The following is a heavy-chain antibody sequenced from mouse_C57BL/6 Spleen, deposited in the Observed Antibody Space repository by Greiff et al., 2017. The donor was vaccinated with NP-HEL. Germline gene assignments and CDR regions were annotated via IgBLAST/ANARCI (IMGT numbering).Heavy chain of an antibody. CDR3: ASRDPFFDY. Sequence: QVQLQQPGAELVKPGASVKLSCKASGYTFTSYWMQWVKQRPGQGLEWIGEIDPSDSYTNYNQKFKGKATLTVDTSSSTAYMQLSSLTSEDSAVYYWASRDPFFDYWGQGTTLTVSS. CDR2: IDPSDSYT. CDR1: GYTFTSYW. V-gene: IGHV1-50*01. J-gene: IGHJ2*01.